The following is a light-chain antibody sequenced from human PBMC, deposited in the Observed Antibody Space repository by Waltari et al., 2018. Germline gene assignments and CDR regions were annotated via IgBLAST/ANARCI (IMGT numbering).Light chain of an antibody. Sequence: EIVLTQSPATLSVSPGGTATLSCRASQSVGDNLAWYQQKHGQAPRLLIYGASSRATEIPDRFSGSGSGTEFTLTISTLHSEDFAVYFCQHYNEWPQYTFAQGTKVEIK. CDR3: QHYNEWPQYT. V-gene: IGKV3-15*01. CDR2: GAS. J-gene: IGKJ2*01. CDR1: QSVGDN.